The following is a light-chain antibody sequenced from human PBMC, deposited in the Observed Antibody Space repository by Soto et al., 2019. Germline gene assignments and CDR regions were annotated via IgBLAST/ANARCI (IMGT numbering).Light chain of an antibody. CDR2: DNN. Sequence: QSVLTQPPSVSAAPGQTVTISCSGSGSNIGSNSVSWYQQVPGIAPKLLLYDNNKRPSGIPDRFFGSKSGTSATLGIAGLQTADEADYYCGTWESYLSVGVFGGGTKLTVL. CDR1: GSNIGSNS. CDR3: GTWESYLSVGV. J-gene: IGLJ2*01. V-gene: IGLV1-51*01.